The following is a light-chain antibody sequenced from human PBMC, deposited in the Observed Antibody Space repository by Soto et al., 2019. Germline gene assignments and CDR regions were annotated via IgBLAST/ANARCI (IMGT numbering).Light chain of an antibody. CDR3: QAWDSSTGVV. CDR2: QDS. CDR1: KLGDKY. Sequence: SYELTQPPSVSVSPGQTASITCSGDKLGDKYACWYQQKPGQSPVLVIYQDSKRPSGIPERFSCSNSGNTATLTISGTQAMDEDDYYCQAWDSSTGVVFGGGTKLTVL. V-gene: IGLV3-1*01. J-gene: IGLJ2*01.